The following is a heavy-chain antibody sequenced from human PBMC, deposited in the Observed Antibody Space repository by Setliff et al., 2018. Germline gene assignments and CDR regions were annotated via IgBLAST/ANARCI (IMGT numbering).Heavy chain of an antibody. D-gene: IGHD2-15*01. CDR3: ARESAYCSGGSCYFLGVVWFDP. V-gene: IGHV4-39*07. J-gene: IGHJ5*02. Sequence: SEILSLTCTVSGGSISSSSYYWGWIRQPPGKGLEWIGSIYYSGSTYYNPSLKSRVTISVDTSKNQFSLKLSSVTAADTAVYYCARESAYCSGGSCYFLGVVWFDPWGQGTLVTVSS. CDR1: GGSISSSSYY. CDR2: IYYSGST.